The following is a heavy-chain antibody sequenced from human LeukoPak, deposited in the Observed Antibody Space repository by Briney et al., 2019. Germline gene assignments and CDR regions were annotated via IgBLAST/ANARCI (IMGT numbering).Heavy chain of an antibody. CDR1: GYTFTGYY. CDR2: INPNSGGT. D-gene: IGHD2-2*01. V-gene: IGHV1-2*02. J-gene: IGHJ4*02. Sequence: ASVKVSCKASGYTFTGYYMHWVRQAPGQGLEWMGWINPNSGGTNYAQKFQGRATMTRDTSISTAYMELSRLRSDDTAVYYYARVNIVVVPTATYFDYWGQGTLVTVSS. CDR3: ARVNIVVVPTATYFDY.